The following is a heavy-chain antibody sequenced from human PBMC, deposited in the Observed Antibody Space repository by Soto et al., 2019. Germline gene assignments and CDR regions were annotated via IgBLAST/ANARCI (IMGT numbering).Heavy chain of an antibody. CDR2: IYYSGST. V-gene: IGHV4-39*01. CDR1: GGSITNSHYY. Sequence: QLQLQESGPGLVKPSETLSLTCIVSGGSITNSHYYWGWIRQPPGKGLEWIGSIYYSGSTYYNPSLKSPFTISVDTSRNQFSLKMNSVTAADTAVYYCARQPARNWSPYEFDYWGQGTLVTVSS. CDR3: ARQPARNWSPYEFDY. J-gene: IGHJ4*02. D-gene: IGHD1-1*01.